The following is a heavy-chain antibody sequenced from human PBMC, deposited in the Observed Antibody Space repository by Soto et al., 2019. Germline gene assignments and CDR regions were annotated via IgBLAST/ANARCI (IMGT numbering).Heavy chain of an antibody. CDR1: GYSFTTYS. V-gene: IGHV5-51*01. J-gene: IGHJ5*02. D-gene: IGHD2-2*01. Sequence: PGESLKISCKGSGYSFTTYSIGWVRHKPGKGLEWMGIIYPGDADTRYSRSFQGLVTISADKSINTAYLQWRGLGASDTAMYYCATQYCTSSSCYFQSWGQGTLVTVSS. CDR3: ATQYCTSSSCYFQS. CDR2: IYPGDADT.